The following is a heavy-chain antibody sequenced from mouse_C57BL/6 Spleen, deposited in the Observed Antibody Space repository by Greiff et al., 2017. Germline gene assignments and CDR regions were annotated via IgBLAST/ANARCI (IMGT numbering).Heavy chain of an antibody. CDR2: ISSGGSYT. CDR3: ARQARDFDY. CDR1: GFTFSSYG. D-gene: IGHD3-3*01. J-gene: IGHJ2*01. V-gene: IGHV5-6*02. Sequence: EVMLVESGGDLVKPGGSLKLSCAASGFTFSSYGMSWVRQTPDKRLEWVATISSGGSYTYYPDSVKGRFTISRDNAKNTLYLQMSSLKSEDTAMYYCARQARDFDYWGQGTTLIVSS.